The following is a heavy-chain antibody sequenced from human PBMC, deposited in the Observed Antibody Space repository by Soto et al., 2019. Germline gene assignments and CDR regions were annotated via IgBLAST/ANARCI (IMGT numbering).Heavy chain of an antibody. CDR3: ARWGSTAGFGY. Sequence: SETLSLTCTVSGGSISRGGYYWSWIRQHPGKGLEWIGYIYYSGSTYYNPSLKSRVTISVDTSKNQFSLKLSSVTAADTAVYYCARWGSTAGFGYWGQGTLVTVSS. J-gene: IGHJ4*02. D-gene: IGHD6-13*01. CDR2: IYYSGST. V-gene: IGHV4-31*03. CDR1: GGSISRGGYY.